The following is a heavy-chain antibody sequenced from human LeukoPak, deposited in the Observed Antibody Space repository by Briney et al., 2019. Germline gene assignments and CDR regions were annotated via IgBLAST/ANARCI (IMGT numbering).Heavy chain of an antibody. J-gene: IGHJ5*02. CDR2: INPNSGGT. V-gene: IGHV1-2*02. Sequence: ASVKVSCKASGYTFTGYFMHWVRQAPGQGLEWMGWINPNSGGTNYAQKFHGRVTMTRDTSIGTAYMELSRLKSDDTAVYYCARDDRSYSSGWYGGAGDLWGQGTLVTVSS. CDR1: GYTFTGYF. CDR3: ARDDRSYSSGWYGGAGDL. D-gene: IGHD6-19*01.